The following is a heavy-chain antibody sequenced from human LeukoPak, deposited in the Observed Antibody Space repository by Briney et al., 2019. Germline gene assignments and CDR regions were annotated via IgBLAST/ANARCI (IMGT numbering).Heavy chain of an antibody. D-gene: IGHD3-9*01. CDR2: INPNSGGT. CDR3: ARETYDDIIAGDINFDY. V-gene: IGHV1-2*02. J-gene: IGHJ4*02. CDR1: GYTFTGYY. Sequence: ASVKVSCTASGYTFTGYYMHWVRQAPGQGLEWMGWINPNSGGTNYAQKFQGRVTMTRDTSISTAYMELSRLRSDDTAVYYCARETYDDIIAGDINFDYWGQGTLVTVSS.